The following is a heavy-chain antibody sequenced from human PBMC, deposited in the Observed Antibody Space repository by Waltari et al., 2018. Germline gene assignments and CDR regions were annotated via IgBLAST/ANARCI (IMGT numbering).Heavy chain of an antibody. CDR3: ARGHQYYDFWSGYPYFDY. D-gene: IGHD3-3*01. J-gene: IGHJ4*02. Sequence: EVQLVESGGGLVKPGGSLRLSCAASGFTFSSYSMNWVRQAPGKGLEWVSSISSSSYIYYADSVKGRFTSSRDNAKNSLYLQMNSLRAEDTAVYYCARGHQYYDFWSGYPYFDYWGQGTLVTVSS. CDR1: GFTFSSYS. CDR2: ISSSSYI. V-gene: IGHV3-21*01.